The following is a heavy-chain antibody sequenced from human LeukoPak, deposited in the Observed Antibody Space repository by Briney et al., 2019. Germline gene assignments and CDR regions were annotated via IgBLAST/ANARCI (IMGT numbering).Heavy chain of an antibody. J-gene: IGHJ6*02. D-gene: IGHD6-6*01. V-gene: IGHV3-9*01. CDR2: ISWNSGSI. CDR1: GFTFDDYA. Sequence: GGSLRLSCAASGFTFDDYAMHWVRQAPGKGLEWVSGISWNSGSIGYADSVKGRFTISRDNAKNSLYLQMNSLRAEDTALYYCAREKNSAPQDVWGQGTTVTVSS. CDR3: AREKNSAPQDV.